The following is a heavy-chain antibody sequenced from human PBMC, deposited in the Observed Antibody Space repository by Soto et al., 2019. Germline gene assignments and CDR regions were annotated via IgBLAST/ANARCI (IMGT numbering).Heavy chain of an antibody. D-gene: IGHD3-22*01. CDR2: IYPGDSDT. Sequence: PXESLKISCKGSGYSFTSYWIGLVRQMPGKGLEWMGIIYPGDSDTRYSPSFQGKVTISADKSISTAYLQWSSLKASDTAMYYCARRSSYYYDSSGYYFDYWGQGTLVTVYS. J-gene: IGHJ4*02. CDR1: GYSFTSYW. V-gene: IGHV5-51*01. CDR3: ARRSSYYYDSSGYYFDY.